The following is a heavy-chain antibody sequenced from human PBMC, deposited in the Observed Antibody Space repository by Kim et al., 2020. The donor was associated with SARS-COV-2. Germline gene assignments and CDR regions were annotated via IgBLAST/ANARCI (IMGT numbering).Heavy chain of an antibody. CDR1: GGSISSSSYY. CDR3: ARTIRGGVVIATPNWF. V-gene: IGHV4-39*01. Sequence: SETLSLTCTVSGGSISSSSYYWGWIRQPPGKGLEWNGSIYYSGSTYYNPSLKSRVTISVDTSKNQFSLKLSSVTAADTAVYYCARTIRGGVVIATPNWF. J-gene: IGHJ5*01. D-gene: IGHD2-21*01. CDR2: IYYSGST.